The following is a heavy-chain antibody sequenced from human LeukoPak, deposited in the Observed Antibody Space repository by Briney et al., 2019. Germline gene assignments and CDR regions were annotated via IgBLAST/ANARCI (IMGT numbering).Heavy chain of an antibody. CDR1: GFTFRNYA. V-gene: IGHV3-23*01. J-gene: IGHJ4*02. CDR2: ISGSGDST. D-gene: IGHD6-19*01. Sequence: GGSLRLSCAASGFTFRNYALTWVRQAPGKGLEWVSSISGSGDSTHYADSVKGRFTISRDNSKNTLYLHMNSLGAEDTAVYYCAKYPRALAGTYFDYWGQGTLVTVSS. CDR3: AKYPRALAGTYFDY.